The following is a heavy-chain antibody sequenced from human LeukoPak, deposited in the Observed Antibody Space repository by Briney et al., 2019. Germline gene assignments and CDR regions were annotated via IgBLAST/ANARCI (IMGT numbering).Heavy chain of an antibody. CDR1: AGSIDSYY. J-gene: IGHJ4*02. CDR3: ARVYQSAEYYFDY. V-gene: IGHV4-59*01. D-gene: IGHD2-2*01. Sequence: PSETLSLTSTVSAGSIDSYYWSWIRQPPGKGLEWIGYIYYTGSTEYHPSLNSRVTISLDTSKNQFSLKLTSVTAADTAVYYCARVYQSAEYYFDYWGQGNLVSVSS. CDR2: IYYTGST.